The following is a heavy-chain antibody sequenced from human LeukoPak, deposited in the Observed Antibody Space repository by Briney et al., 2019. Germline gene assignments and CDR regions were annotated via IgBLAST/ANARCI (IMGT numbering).Heavy chain of an antibody. V-gene: IGHV3-7*01. CDR3: VRDGGVSGYDLLDY. CDR1: GFTFSNYW. D-gene: IGHD5-12*01. J-gene: IGHJ4*02. Sequence: GGSLRLSCAASGFTFSNYWMTWVRQAPGKGLEWVAHISQDGSEEHYMDSVKARFTISRDNAKNSLSLQMNSLRAEDTAVYYCVRDGGVSGYDLLDYWGQGTLVTVSS. CDR2: ISQDGSEE.